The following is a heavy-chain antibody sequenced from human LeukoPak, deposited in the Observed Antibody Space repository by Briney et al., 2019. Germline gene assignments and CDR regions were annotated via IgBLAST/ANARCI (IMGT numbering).Heavy chain of an antibody. CDR2: IYYSGST. CDR3: ARTSRRGSGSYYFDY. V-gene: IGHV4-39*01. CDR1: GGCISSSSYY. Sequence: PSETLSLTCTVSGGCISSSSYYWGWIRQPPGKGLEWIGSIYYSGSTYYNPSLKSRVTISVDTSKNQFSLKLSSVTAADTAVYYCARTSRRGSGSYYFDYWGQGTLVTVSS. J-gene: IGHJ4*02. D-gene: IGHD3-10*01.